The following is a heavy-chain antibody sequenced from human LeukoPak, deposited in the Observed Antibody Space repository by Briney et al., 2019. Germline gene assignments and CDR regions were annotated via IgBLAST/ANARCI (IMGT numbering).Heavy chain of an antibody. Sequence: GGSLRLSCAASGFTFRNYGMHWVRQAPGKGLEWLAVISYDGTNKYYADSVKGRFTISRDNSKNTLYLQMNSLRAEDTALYYCAKDGSTVTTPEYWGQGTQVTVSS. CDR2: ISYDGTNK. CDR3: AKDGSTVTTPEY. D-gene: IGHD4-17*01. J-gene: IGHJ4*02. V-gene: IGHV3-30*18. CDR1: GFTFRNYG.